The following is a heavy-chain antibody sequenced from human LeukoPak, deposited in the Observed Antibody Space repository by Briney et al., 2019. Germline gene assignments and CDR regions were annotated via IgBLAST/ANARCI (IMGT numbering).Heavy chain of an antibody. CDR2: ISAYNGNT. V-gene: IGHV1-18*01. J-gene: IGHJ4*02. CDR3: ARGTVSTIFGVVIIFDY. Sequence: GASVKVSCKASGYTFTSYGISWVRQAPGQGLEWMGWISAYNGNTNYAQKLQGRVTMTTDTSTSTAYMELRSLRSDDTAVYYCARGTVSTIFGVVIIFDYWGQGTLVTVSS. D-gene: IGHD3-3*01. CDR1: GYTFTSYG.